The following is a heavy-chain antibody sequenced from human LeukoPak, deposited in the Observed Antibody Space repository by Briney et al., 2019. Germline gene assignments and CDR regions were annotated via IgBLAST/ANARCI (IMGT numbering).Heavy chain of an antibody. CDR1: GFTFSSYS. CDR2: ISSSSSYI. CDR3: AKTHDSSGYYTLYDAFDI. V-gene: IGHV3-21*01. J-gene: IGHJ3*02. D-gene: IGHD3-22*01. Sequence: GGSLRLSCAASGFTFSSYSMNWVRQAPGKGLEWVSSISSSSSYIYYADSVKGRFTISRDNSKNTLYLQMNSLRAEDTAVYYCAKTHDSSGYYTLYDAFDIWGQGTMVTVSS.